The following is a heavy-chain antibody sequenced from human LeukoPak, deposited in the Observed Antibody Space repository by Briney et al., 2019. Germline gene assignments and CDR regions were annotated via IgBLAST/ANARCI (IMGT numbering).Heavy chain of an antibody. CDR1: GGSISSYY. J-gene: IGHJ4*02. Sequence: SSETLSLTCTVSGGSISSYYWSWIRQPPGKGLEWIGYIYYSGSTYYNPSLKSRVTISVDTSKNQFSLKLSSVTAADTAVYYCASEGGRGTMVRGVINSWGQGTLVTVSS. CDR3: ASEGGRGTMVRGVINS. V-gene: IGHV4-59*12. CDR2: IYYSGST. D-gene: IGHD3-10*01.